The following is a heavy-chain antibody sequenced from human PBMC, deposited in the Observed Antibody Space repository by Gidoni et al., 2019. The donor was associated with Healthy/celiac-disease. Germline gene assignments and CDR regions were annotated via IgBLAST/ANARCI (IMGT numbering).Heavy chain of an antibody. CDR1: GFTVSSNY. Sequence: EVQLVESGGGLVQPGGSLRLSCAASGFTVSSNYMSWVRQAPGKGLEWVSVIYSDGSTYYADSVKGRFTISRDNSKNTLYLQMNSLRAEDTAVYYCASPRTLDDLNDAFDIWGQGTMVTVSS. J-gene: IGHJ3*02. V-gene: IGHV3-66*01. CDR3: ASPRTLDDLNDAFDI. CDR2: IYSDGST.